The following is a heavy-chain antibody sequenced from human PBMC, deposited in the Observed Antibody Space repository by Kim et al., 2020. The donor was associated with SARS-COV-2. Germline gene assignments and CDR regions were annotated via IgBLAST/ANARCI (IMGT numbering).Heavy chain of an antibody. J-gene: IGHJ6*02. CDR3: ARTLSPYYYGSGTLYGMDV. D-gene: IGHD3-10*01. CDR2: IYTSGST. CDR1: GGSISSYY. V-gene: IGHV4-4*07. Sequence: SETLSLTCTVSGGSISSYYWSWIRQPAGKGLEWIGGIYTSGSTNYNPSLKSRVTMSVDTSKNQFSLKLSSVTAADTAVYYCARTLSPYYYGSGTLYGMDVWGQGTTVTVSS.